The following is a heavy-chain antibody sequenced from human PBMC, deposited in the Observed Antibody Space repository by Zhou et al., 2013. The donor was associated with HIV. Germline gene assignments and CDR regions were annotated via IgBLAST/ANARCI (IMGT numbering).Heavy chain of an antibody. CDR1: GGTFSSYA. Sequence: QVQLVQSGAEVKKPGSSVKVSCKASGGTFSSYAISWVRQAPGQGLEWMGRIIPILGIANYAQKFQGRVTITADKSTSTAYMELSSLRSEDTAVYYCARDPWPETIGVGSCPWGQGTLVTVSS. CDR3: ARDPWPETIGVGSCP. CDR2: IIPILGIA. D-gene: IGHD3-10*01. J-gene: IGHJ5*02. V-gene: IGHV1-69*04.